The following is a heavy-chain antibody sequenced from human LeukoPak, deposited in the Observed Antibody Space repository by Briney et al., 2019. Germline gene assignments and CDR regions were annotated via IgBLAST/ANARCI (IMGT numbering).Heavy chain of an antibody. D-gene: IGHD4-17*01. V-gene: IGHV1-2*06. Sequence: ASVKVSCKASGYTFTGYYMHWVRQAPGQGLEWMGRINPNSGGTNYAQKFQGRVTMTRDTSISTAYMELSRLRSDDTAVYYCARPDPDGDYATIDYWGQGTLVTVSS. CDR3: ARPDPDGDYATIDY. J-gene: IGHJ4*02. CDR1: GYTFTGYY. CDR2: INPNSGGT.